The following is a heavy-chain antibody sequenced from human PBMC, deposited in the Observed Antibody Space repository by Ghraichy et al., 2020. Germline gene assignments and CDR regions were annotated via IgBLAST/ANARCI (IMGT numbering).Heavy chain of an antibody. D-gene: IGHD1-20*01. V-gene: IGHV3-15*01. CDR1: GFTFSNAW. J-gene: IGHJ4*02. Sequence: GESLNISCAASGFTFSNAWMSWVRQAPGKGLEWVGRIKSKTDGGTTDYAAPVKGRFTISRDDSKNTLYLQMNSLKTEDTAVYYCTTDGVITGTTSWGQGTLVTVSS. CDR3: TTDGVITGTTS. CDR2: IKSKTDGGTT.